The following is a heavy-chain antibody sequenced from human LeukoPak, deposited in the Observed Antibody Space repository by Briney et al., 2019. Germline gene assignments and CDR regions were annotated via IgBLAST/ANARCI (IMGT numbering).Heavy chain of an antibody. V-gene: IGHV3-23*01. CDR1: GFTFSSYA. CDR3: AKGVTVTRVYNWFDP. D-gene: IGHD4-17*01. J-gene: IGHJ5*02. CDR2: ISATGGST. Sequence: GGSVRLSCAASGFTFSSYAMSWVRQAPGKGLEWVSGISATGGSTYYADSVKGRFTISRDNSKNTLYLQMISLRAEDTAVYYCAKGVTVTRVYNWFDPWGQGTLVTVPS.